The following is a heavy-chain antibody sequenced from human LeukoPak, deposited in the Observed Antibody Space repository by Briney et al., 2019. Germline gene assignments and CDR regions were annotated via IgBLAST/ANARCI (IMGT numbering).Heavy chain of an antibody. CDR2: IFYSGST. Sequence: SETLSLTCTVSGGSISSSSYYWGWIRQPPGKGLEWMGSIFYSGSTYYNPSLKSRVTISVDTSKHQFSLKLSSVTAADTAVYYCARGTGGWYFDLWGRGTLVTVSS. V-gene: IGHV4-39*01. CDR3: ARGTGGWYFDL. J-gene: IGHJ2*01. D-gene: IGHD1/OR15-1a*01. CDR1: GGSISSSSYY.